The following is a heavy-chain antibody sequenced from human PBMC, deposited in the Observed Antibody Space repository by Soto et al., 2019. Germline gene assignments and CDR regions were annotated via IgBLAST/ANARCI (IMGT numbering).Heavy chain of an antibody. J-gene: IGHJ5*02. CDR3: ATAEVDH. CDR2: VLSDGKTI. Sequence: GCALRLSGAASGFTFADHWMHWGRQAPGKGLEWVPRVLSDGKTINYADSVKGRITVSRDNAKNTLYMHMNSLRAEETAVYYCATAEVDHWGQGTLVTVYS. CDR1: GFTFADHW. V-gene: IGHV3-74*01. D-gene: IGHD6-19*01.